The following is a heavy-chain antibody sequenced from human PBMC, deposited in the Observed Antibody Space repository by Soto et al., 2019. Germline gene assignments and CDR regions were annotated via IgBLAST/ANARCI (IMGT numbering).Heavy chain of an antibody. CDR3: VKGAWLDY. V-gene: IGHV3-23*01. Sequence: EVQLLESGGGLIQPGGSLILSCAASGFTFSTFDMTWVRQPPGKGLEWVSLIRGSSGSTYYADSVKGRFTISKDNSKNTLYLQMNSLRAEDTAVYXXVKGAWLDYWGQGNMVTVSS. CDR1: GFTFSTFD. J-gene: IGHJ4*02. CDR2: IRGSSGST.